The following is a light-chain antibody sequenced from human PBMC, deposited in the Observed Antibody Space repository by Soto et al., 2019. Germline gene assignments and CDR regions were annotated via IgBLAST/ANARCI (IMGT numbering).Light chain of an antibody. CDR3: QQYSSSPLT. Sequence: EIVLTQSPATLSVSPGEGVTLSCRASQGIGDTLAWYQQKPGQAPRLLIYGASNRATGIPDRFSGSGSGTDFTLTISRLEPEDFAVYYCQQYSSSPLTFGGGTKVDIK. J-gene: IGKJ4*01. CDR1: QGIGDT. V-gene: IGKV3-20*01. CDR2: GAS.